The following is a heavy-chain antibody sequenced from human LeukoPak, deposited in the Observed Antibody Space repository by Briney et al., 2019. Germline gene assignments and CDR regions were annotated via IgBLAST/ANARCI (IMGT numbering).Heavy chain of an antibody. V-gene: IGHV3-23*01. CDR1: GFTFSDYG. D-gene: IGHD3-16*02. CDR3: AKLDDYVWGSYRKPYYFDY. J-gene: IGHJ4*02. Sequence: GGSLRLSCAASGFTFSDYGMNWVRQAPGKGLEWVSAISGSGGSTYYADSVKGRFTISRDNSKNTLYLQMNSLRAEDTAVYYCAKLDDYVWGSYRKPYYFDYWGQGTLVTVSS. CDR2: ISGSGGST.